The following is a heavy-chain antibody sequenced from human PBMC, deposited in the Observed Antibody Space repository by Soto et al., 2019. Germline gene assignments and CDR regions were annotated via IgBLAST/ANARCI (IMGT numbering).Heavy chain of an antibody. Sequence: GGSLRLSCAASGFTFSSYAMSWVRQAPGKGLEWVSAISGSGGSTYYADSVKGRFTISRDNSKNTLYLQMNSLRAEDTAVYYCAKSPHYYDSSGPFDYWGQGTLVTVSS. CDR3: AKSPHYYDSSGPFDY. CDR2: ISGSGGST. CDR1: GFTFSSYA. J-gene: IGHJ4*02. V-gene: IGHV3-23*01. D-gene: IGHD3-22*01.